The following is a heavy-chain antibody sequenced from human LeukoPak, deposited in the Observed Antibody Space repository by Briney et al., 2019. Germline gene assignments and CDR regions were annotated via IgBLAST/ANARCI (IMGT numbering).Heavy chain of an antibody. CDR2: ISGSGGST. J-gene: IGHJ4*02. D-gene: IGHD1-1*01. Sequence: GASLRLSCAASGFTFSSYAMSWVRQAPGKGLEWVSAISGSGGSTYYADSVKGRFTISRDNSKITLYLQMNSLRDEDMALYDCAKYHWEAYSDYWGQGTLVTVSS. CDR3: AKYHWEAYSDY. CDR1: GFTFSSYA. V-gene: IGHV3-23*01.